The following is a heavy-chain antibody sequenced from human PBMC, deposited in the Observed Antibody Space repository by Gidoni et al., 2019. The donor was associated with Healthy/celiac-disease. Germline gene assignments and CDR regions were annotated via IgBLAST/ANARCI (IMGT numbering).Heavy chain of an antibody. D-gene: IGHD3-3*01. CDR1: GFTFSSSG. J-gene: IGHJ6*02. CDR3: ARGLRFLEWLPPTLDYYYYGMDV. Sequence: QVQLVESGGGVVQPGRSLRRSCAASGFTFSSSGLHWVRQAPGKGLEWVAVIWYDGRNKYYADSVKGRFTISRDNSKNTLYLQMNSLRAEDTAVYYCARGLRFLEWLPPTLDYYYYGMDVWGQGTTVTVSS. CDR2: IWYDGRNK. V-gene: IGHV3-33*01.